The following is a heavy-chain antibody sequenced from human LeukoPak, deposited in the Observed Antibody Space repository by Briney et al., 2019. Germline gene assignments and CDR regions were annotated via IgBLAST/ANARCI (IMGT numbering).Heavy chain of an antibody. V-gene: IGHV4-4*09. CDR1: GGSISSYY. CDR3: SRTIGYCSSTSCYLSWFDP. J-gene: IGHJ5*02. Sequence: SETLPLTCTVSGGSISSYYWSWIRQPPGKGLEWIGYIYTSGSTNYNPSLKSRVTISVDTSKNQFSLKLSSVTAADTAVYYCSRTIGYCSSTSCYLSWFDPWGQGTLVTVSS. CDR2: IYTSGST. D-gene: IGHD2-2*01.